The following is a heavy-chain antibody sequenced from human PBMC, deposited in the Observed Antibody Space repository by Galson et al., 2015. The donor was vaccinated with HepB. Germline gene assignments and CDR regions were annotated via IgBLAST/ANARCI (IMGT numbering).Heavy chain of an antibody. CDR1: GGTFSSYA. V-gene: IGHV1-69*04. D-gene: IGHD6-19*01. CDR2: IIPILGIA. Sequence: SVKVSCKASGGTFSSYAISWVRQAPGQGLEWMGRIIPILGIANYAQKFQGRVTITADKSTSTAYMELSSLRSEDTAVYYCARAGSSGWPSGMDVWGQGTTVTVSS. CDR3: ARAGSSGWPSGMDV. J-gene: IGHJ6*02.